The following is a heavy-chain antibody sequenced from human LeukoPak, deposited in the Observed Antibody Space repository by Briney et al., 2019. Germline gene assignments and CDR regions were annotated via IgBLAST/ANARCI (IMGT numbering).Heavy chain of an antibody. CDR3: AKHPAAGILDYYYYMDV. J-gene: IGHJ6*03. Sequence: PGGSLRLSCAASGFTFSTYAMSWVRQAPGKGLEWVSSISGSGGSTYYADSVKGRFAISRDNSKNTLYLQMNSLRAEDTAVYYCAKHPAAGILDYYYYMDVWGKGTTVTVSS. V-gene: IGHV3-23*01. CDR1: GFTFSTYA. CDR2: ISGSGGST. D-gene: IGHD6-13*01.